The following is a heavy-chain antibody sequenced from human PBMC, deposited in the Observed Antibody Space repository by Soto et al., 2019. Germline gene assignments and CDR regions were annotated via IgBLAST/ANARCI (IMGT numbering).Heavy chain of an antibody. CDR1: GYTFTSYG. V-gene: IGHV1-18*01. CDR3: ARDGDSSSWAHDFYYYYGMDV. J-gene: IGHJ6*02. D-gene: IGHD6-13*01. CDR2: ISAYNGNT. Sequence: QVQLVQSGAEVKKPGASVKGSCKASGYTFTSYGISWVRQAPGQGLEWMGWISAYNGNTNYAQKLQGRVTMTTDTSTRTAYMELSSLRFDDSAVYYCARDGDSSSWAHDFYYYYGMDVWGQGTTVTVSS.